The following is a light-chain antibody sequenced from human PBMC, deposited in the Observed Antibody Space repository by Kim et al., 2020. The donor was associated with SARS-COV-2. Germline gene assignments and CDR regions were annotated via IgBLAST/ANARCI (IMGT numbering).Light chain of an antibody. CDR2: VNSAGSH. V-gene: IGLV4-69*01. CDR3: QTWGTGTVV. J-gene: IGLJ2*01. Sequence: ASVKRTCTLSRGHSSYAIAWHQQQPEKGPRFLMKVNSAGSHTKGDGIPDRFSGSSSGAERYLTISSLQSEDEADYYCQTWGTGTVVFGGGTQLTVL. CDR1: RGHSSYA.